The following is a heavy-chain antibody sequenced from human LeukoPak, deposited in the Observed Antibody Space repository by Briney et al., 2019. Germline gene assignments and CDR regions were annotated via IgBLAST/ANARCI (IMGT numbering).Heavy chain of an antibody. CDR3: ARGGPMIPNGY. V-gene: IGHV3-30-3*01. CDR1: GFTFSSYA. Sequence: GGSLRLSCAASGFTFSSYAMHWVRQAPGKGPEWVAVISYDGSNKYYADSVKGRFTISRDNSKNTLYLQMNSLRAEDTAVYYCARGGPMIPNGYWGQGTLATVSS. CDR2: ISYDGSNK. D-gene: IGHD3-22*01. J-gene: IGHJ4*02.